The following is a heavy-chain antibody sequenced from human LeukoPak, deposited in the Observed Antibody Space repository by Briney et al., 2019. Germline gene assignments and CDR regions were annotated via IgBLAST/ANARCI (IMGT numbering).Heavy chain of an antibody. CDR2: ISSSSSYI. D-gene: IGHD5-18*01. Sequence: GGSLRLSCAASGFTSSSYSMNWVRQAPGKGLEWVSSISSSSSYIYYADSVKGRFTISRDNAKNSLYLQMNSLRAEDTAVYYCARDTHSYGYSDYWGQGTLVTVSS. CDR3: ARDTHSYGYSDY. CDR1: GFTSSSYS. V-gene: IGHV3-21*01. J-gene: IGHJ4*02.